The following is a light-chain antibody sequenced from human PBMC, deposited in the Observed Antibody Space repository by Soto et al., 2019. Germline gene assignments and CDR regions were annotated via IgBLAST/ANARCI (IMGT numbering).Light chain of an antibody. CDR1: SSNIGSNT. CDR3: AAWDDSLNGYV. V-gene: IGLV1-44*01. Sequence: HSVLTQPPSASGTPGQRVTISCSGSSSNIGSNTVNWYQQLPGTAPKLLIYSNNQRPSVVPDRFSGSKSVTSASLAISGLQSDDEADYYCAAWDDSLNGYVFGTGTKLTVL. J-gene: IGLJ1*01. CDR2: SNN.